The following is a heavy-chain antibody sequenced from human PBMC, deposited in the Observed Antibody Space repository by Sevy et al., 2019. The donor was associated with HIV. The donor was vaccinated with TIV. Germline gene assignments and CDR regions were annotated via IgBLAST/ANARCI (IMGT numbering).Heavy chain of an antibody. CDR2: INPNSGGT. J-gene: IGHJ4*02. CDR1: GYTFTGYY. Sequence: ASVKVSCKASGYTFTGYYMHWVRQAPGQGLEWMGWINPNSGGTNYAQKFQGRVTMTRDTSIGTAYMELSRLRSDDTAVYYCARDLQWLRYYFDYWGQGTLVTVSS. CDR3: ARDLQWLRYYFDY. D-gene: IGHD6-19*01. V-gene: IGHV1-2*02.